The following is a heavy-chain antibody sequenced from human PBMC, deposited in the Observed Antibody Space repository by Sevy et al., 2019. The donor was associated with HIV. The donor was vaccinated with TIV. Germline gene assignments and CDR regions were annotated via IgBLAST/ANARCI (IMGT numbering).Heavy chain of an antibody. D-gene: IGHD3-10*01. Sequence: GGSLRLSCAASGLIFSNYAMNWVRQAPGKGLEWVSTISGGGDSTYYAEAVRGPFTISRDNSKSTVYLQMNSLRAEDKAVYYCAKDFYGSGSYYTTDCWGQGTLVTVSS. CDR2: ISGGGDST. V-gene: IGHV3-23*01. J-gene: IGHJ4*02. CDR1: GLIFSNYA. CDR3: AKDFYGSGSYYTTDC.